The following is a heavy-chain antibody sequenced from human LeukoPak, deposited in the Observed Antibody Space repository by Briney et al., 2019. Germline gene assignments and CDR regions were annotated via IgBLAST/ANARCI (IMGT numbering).Heavy chain of an antibody. J-gene: IGHJ4*02. D-gene: IGHD2-15*01. CDR3: TRDGCSGDSCYFDY. V-gene: IGHV1-69*13. Sequence: SVKVSCKASGGTFSSYAISWVRQAPGQGLEWMGGIIPIFGTANYAQKFQGRVTITADESTSTAYMELSSLRSDDTAVYYCTRDGCSGDSCYFDYWGQGTLVTVSS. CDR1: GGTFSSYA. CDR2: IIPIFGTA.